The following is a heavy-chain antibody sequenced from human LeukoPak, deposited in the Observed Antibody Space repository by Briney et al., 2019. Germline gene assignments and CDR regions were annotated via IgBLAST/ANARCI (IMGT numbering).Heavy chain of an antibody. CDR3: ARDSHYYDSSGYPDY. V-gene: IGHV1-69*04. CDR2: IIPIFGIA. Sequence: ASVKVSCKASGGTFSSYAISWVRQAPGQGLEWMGRIIPIFGIANYAQKFQGRVTITADKSTSTAYMELSSLRYEDTAVYYCARDSHYYDSSGYPDYWGQGTLVTVSS. J-gene: IGHJ4*02. D-gene: IGHD3-22*01. CDR1: GGTFSSYA.